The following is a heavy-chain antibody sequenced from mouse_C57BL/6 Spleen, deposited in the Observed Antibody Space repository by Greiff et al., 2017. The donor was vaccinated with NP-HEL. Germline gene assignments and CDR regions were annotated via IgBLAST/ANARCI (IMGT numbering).Heavy chain of an antibody. CDR1: GYAFSSYW. V-gene: IGHV1-80*01. CDR3: ARVGSSYAMDY. CDR2: IYPGDGDT. Sequence: VQLQQSGAELVKPGASVKISCKASGYAFSSYWMNWVKQRPGKGLEWIGQIYPGDGDTNYNGKFKGKATLTAAKSSSTAYMQLSSLTSEDSAVYFCARVGSSYAMDYWGQGTSVTVSS. D-gene: IGHD1-1*01. J-gene: IGHJ4*01.